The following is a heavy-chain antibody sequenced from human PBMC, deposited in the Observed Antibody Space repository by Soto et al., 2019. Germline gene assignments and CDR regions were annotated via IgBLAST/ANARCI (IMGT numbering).Heavy chain of an antibody. CDR1: GGSFSGYY. J-gene: IGHJ6*02. Sequence: PSETLSLTCAVYGGSFSGYYWSWIRQPPGKGLEWVGEINHSGSTNYNPSLKSRVTISVDTSKNQFSLKLSSVTAADTAVYYCARALRGSGSYGRYYGMDVWGQGTTVTVSS. D-gene: IGHD3-10*01. V-gene: IGHV4-34*01. CDR3: ARALRGSGSYGRYYGMDV. CDR2: INHSGST.